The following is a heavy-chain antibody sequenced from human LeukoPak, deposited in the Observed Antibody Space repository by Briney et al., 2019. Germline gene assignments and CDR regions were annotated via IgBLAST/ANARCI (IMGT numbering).Heavy chain of an antibody. Sequence: GASVKVSCKASGYTLTSYYMHWVRQAPGQGLEWMGIINPSGGSTSYAQKFQGRVTMTRDTSTSTVYMELSSLRSEDTAVYYCARPYSSSSPWDWFDPWGQGTLVTVSS. CDR2: INPSGGST. D-gene: IGHD6-6*01. CDR1: GYTLTSYY. J-gene: IGHJ5*02. CDR3: ARPYSSSSPWDWFDP. V-gene: IGHV1-46*01.